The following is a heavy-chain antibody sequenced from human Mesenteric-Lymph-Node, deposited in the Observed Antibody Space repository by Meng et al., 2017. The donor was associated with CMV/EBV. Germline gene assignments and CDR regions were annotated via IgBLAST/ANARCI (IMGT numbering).Heavy chain of an antibody. V-gene: IGHV3-7*01. CDR3: ARALSTSRTSLMGY. Sequence: GGSLRLSCAASGFTFTSYWMNWVRQAPGKGLEWVANIKQDGSEKYYVDSVKGRFTISRDNAKNSLYLQMDSLRVEDMAVYYCARALSTSRTSLMGYWGQGTLVTVSS. D-gene: IGHD2-2*01. J-gene: IGHJ4*02. CDR2: IKQDGSEK. CDR1: GFTFTSYW.